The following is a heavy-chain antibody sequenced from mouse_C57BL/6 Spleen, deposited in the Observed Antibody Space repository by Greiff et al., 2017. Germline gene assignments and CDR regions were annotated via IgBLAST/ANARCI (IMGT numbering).Heavy chain of an antibody. Sequence: VQLQQPGAELVMPGASVKLSCKASGYTFTSYWMHWVKQRPGQGLEWIGEIDPSDSYTNYNQKFKGKSTLTVDKSSSTAYMQLSSLTSEDSAVYYCARKSNSLAYWGQGTLVTVSA. CDR2: IDPSDSYT. J-gene: IGHJ3*01. D-gene: IGHD2-5*01. V-gene: IGHV1-69*01. CDR3: ARKSNSLAY. CDR1: GYTFTSYW.